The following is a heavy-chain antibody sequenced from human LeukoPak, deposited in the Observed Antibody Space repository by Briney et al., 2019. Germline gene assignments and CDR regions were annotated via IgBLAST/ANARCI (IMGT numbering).Heavy chain of an antibody. J-gene: IGHJ4*02. V-gene: IGHV4-34*01. Sequence: SETLSLTCAVYGESFSAYYWSWIRQPPGKGLEWIGEINHSGSTNYNPSLKSRVTISVDTSKNQFSLKPSSVTAADTAVYYCARVKDSGSYSWNFDYWGQGTLVIVSS. CDR2: INHSGST. CDR1: GESFSAYY. D-gene: IGHD1-26*01. CDR3: ARVKDSGSYSWNFDY.